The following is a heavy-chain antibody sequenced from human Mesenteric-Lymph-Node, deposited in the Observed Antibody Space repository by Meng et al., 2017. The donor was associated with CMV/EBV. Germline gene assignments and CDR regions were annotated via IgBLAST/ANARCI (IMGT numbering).Heavy chain of an antibody. J-gene: IGHJ4*02. CDR1: GGSISSSSYY. D-gene: IGHD1-7*01. CDR3: ARTGTQGEGFDY. CDR2: IYYSGST. Sequence: SETLSLTCTVSGGSISSSSYYWGWIRQPPGEGLEWIGSIYYSGSTYYNPSLKSRVTISVDTSKNQFSLKLSSVTAADTAVYYCARTGTQGEGFDYWGQGTLVTVSS. V-gene: IGHV4-39*01.